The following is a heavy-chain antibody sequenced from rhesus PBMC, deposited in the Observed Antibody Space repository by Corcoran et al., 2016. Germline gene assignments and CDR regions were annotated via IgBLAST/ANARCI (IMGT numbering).Heavy chain of an antibody. CDR2: IYGSGGSN. CDR1: GYSISSGYY. Sequence: QVQLQESGPGLVKPSETLSLTCAVSGYSISSGYYWGWIRQPPGKGLEWIGSIYGSGGSNYLNLSLKRRVTISTDTAKNKFSLKRSSVTAADTAVYYCARAYYSGTYYSMDNRFDVWGPGVLVTVSS. V-gene: IGHV4S14*01. J-gene: IGHJ5-1*01. D-gene: IGHD3-16*01. CDR3: ARAYYSGTYYSMDNRFDV.